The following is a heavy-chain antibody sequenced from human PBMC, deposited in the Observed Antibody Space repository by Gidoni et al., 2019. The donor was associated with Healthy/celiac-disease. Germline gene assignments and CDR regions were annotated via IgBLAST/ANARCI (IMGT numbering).Heavy chain of an antibody. D-gene: IGHD2-2*01. V-gene: IGHV3-23*01. J-gene: IGHJ4*02. Sequence: SSAASGFTFSSYAMSWVRQAPGKGLEWVSAISGSGGSTYYADSVKGRFTISRDNSKNTPYLQMNSLRAEDTAVYYCAKDGVRYCSSTSCRDYWGQGTLVTVSS. CDR1: GFTFSSYA. CDR3: AKDGVRYCSSTSCRDY. CDR2: ISGSGGST.